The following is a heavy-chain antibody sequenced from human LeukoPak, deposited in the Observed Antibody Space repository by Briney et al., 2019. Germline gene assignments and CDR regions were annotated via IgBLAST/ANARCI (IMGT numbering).Heavy chain of an antibody. D-gene: IGHD2-21*01. J-gene: IGHJ3*02. Sequence: GGSLRLSCAASGFTFSGSAMHWVRQASGKGLEWVGRIRSKANSYATAYAASVKGRFTISRDDSKNTAYLQMNSLKTEDTAVYYCQLVGDAFDIWGQGTMVTVSS. CDR1: GFTFSGSA. V-gene: IGHV3-73*01. CDR2: IRSKANSYAT. CDR3: QLVGDAFDI.